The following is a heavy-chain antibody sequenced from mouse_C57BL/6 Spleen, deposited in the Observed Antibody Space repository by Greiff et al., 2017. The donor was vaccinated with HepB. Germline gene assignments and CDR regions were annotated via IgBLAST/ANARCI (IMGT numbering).Heavy chain of an antibody. CDR1: GYAFTNYL. CDR2: INPGSGGT. D-gene: IGHD2-13*01. V-gene: IGHV1-54*01. Sequence: QVQLQQSGAELVRPGTSVKVSCKASGYAFTNYLIEWVKQRPGQGLEWIGVINPGSGGTNYNEKFKGKATLTADKSSSTAYMQLSSLTSEDSAVYFCARGTGDVDYWGQGTTLTVSS. J-gene: IGHJ2*01. CDR3: ARGTGDVDY.